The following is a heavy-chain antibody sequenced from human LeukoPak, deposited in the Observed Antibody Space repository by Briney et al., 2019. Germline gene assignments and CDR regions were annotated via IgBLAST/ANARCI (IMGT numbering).Heavy chain of an antibody. D-gene: IGHD4-23*01. CDR3: AREAPGGNPRRRPTATYGMDV. J-gene: IGHJ6*02. Sequence: HPGGSLRLSCAASGFTFSSYGMHWVRQAPGKGLEWVAVIWYDGSNKYYADSVKGRFTISRDNSKNTLYLQMNSLRAEDTAVYYCAREAPGGNPRRRPTATYGMDVWGQGTTVTVSS. CDR1: GFTFSSYG. CDR2: IWYDGSNK. V-gene: IGHV3-33*01.